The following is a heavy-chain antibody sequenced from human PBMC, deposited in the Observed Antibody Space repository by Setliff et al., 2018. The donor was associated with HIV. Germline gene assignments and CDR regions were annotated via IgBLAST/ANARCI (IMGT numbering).Heavy chain of an antibody. V-gene: IGHV4-59*08. CDR3: ARPVEMANREFDY. D-gene: IGHD1-26*01. J-gene: IGHJ4*02. Sequence: SETLSLTCTVSGDSIITYYWTWIRQPPGKGLEWIGYIHHSGSSDYTPSPRSRVTMSVDTSKNQFSLKLSSVTAADTAVYYCARPVEMANREFDYWGQGTLVTVSS. CDR2: IHHSGSS. CDR1: GDSIITYY.